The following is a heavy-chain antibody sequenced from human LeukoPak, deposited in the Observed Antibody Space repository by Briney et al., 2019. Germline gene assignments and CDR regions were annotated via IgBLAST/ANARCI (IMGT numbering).Heavy chain of an antibody. CDR2: IYYSGST. J-gene: IGHJ3*02. V-gene: IGHV4-61*08. CDR1: GGSIMVAAYS. CDR3: ARRRLSAPFDTFDI. Sequence: SETLSLTCTVSGGSIMVAAYSWSWIRQPPGKGLEWIGYIYYSGSTHYDPSLKSRVTISEDTSKTQFALNLSSVTAADTAVYYCARRRLSAPFDTFDIWGPGAMVTVSP.